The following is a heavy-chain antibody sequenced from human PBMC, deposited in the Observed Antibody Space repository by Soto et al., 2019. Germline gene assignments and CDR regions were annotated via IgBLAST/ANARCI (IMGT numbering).Heavy chain of an antibody. CDR3: ARGGTPIDY. V-gene: IGHV1-18*01. J-gene: IGHJ4*02. CDR1: GYTFTNFG. Sequence: QVQLVQSGAEVKKPGASVKVSCKTSGYTFTNFGLSWVRQVPGQGLEWMGWFSAYNCNTNYARNFQGRVTTTTDTSTSTAYRALRSLRLGDTAVYYAARGGTPIDYWGQGTLVTVSS. D-gene: IGHD3-16*01. CDR2: FSAYNCNT.